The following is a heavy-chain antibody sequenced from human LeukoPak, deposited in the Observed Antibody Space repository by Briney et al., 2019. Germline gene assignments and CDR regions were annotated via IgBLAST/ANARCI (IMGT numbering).Heavy chain of an antibody. Sequence: ASVKVSCKASGYTFTSYYMHWVRQAPGQGLEWMGWISAYNGNTNYAQKLQGRVTMTTDTSTSTAYMELRSLRSDDTAVYYCARVVGATIYFDYWGQGTLVTVSS. CDR2: ISAYNGNT. D-gene: IGHD1-26*01. J-gene: IGHJ4*02. V-gene: IGHV1-18*04. CDR1: GYTFTSYY. CDR3: ARVVGATIYFDY.